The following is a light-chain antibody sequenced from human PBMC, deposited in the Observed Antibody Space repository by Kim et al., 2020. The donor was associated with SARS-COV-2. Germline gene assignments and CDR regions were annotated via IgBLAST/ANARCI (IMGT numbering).Light chain of an antibody. CDR1: QSLSSSY. CDR3: QHYHNLPLT. CDR2: DAS. Sequence: PGQSASFSFGTSQSLSSSYLAWFQQKPGLAPSLLICDASTRATGIPDRFSGSGSGTDFTLTISRLESEDFAVYYCQHYHNLPLTFGGGTKVDIK. J-gene: IGKJ4*01. V-gene: IGKV3D-20*01.